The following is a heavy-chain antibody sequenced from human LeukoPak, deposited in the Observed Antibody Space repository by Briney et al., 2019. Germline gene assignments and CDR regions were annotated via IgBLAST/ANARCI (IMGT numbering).Heavy chain of an antibody. CDR3: AKDVARRYYDFWSGYYPTLDY. CDR2: IYSAGTT. V-gene: IGHV3-66*02. CDR1: GFTVSYNY. D-gene: IGHD3-3*01. Sequence: PGGSLRLSCAASGFTVSYNYMSWVRQAPGKGLEWVSVIYSAGTTYYADSVKGRFTISRDNSKNTLYLQMNSLRAEDTAVYYCAKDVARRYYDFWSGYYPTLDYWGQGTLVTVSS. J-gene: IGHJ4*02.